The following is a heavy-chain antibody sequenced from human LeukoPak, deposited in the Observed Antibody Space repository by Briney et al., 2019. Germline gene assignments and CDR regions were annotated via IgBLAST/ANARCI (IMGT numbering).Heavy chain of an antibody. CDR1: GYTLTELS. V-gene: IGHV1-24*01. Sequence: GASVKVSCKVSGYTLTELSMHWVRQAPGKGLEWMGGSDPEDGETIHAQKFQGRVTMTEDTSTDTAYMELSSLRSEDTAVYYCATDGRFGYGDYVYYYYMDVWGKGTTVTVSS. CDR2: SDPEDGET. D-gene: IGHD4-17*01. J-gene: IGHJ6*03. CDR3: ATDGRFGYGDYVYYYYMDV.